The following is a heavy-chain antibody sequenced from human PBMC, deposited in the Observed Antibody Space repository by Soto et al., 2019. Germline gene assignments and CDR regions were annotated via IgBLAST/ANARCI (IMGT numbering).Heavy chain of an antibody. CDR1: GDTDTNYV. J-gene: IGHJ6*02. CDR3: EAEMTFGKLSVV. D-gene: IGHD3-16*02. Sequence: SVKVSCKASGDTDTNYVISWVRQAPGQGLEWMGGIFPKFGTTYSAQKLQDRLTITADESTSTVYMQLSSLRLDDTAVYYCEAEMTFGKLSVVWGQGTTVTVS. V-gene: IGHV1-69*13. CDR2: IFPKFGTT.